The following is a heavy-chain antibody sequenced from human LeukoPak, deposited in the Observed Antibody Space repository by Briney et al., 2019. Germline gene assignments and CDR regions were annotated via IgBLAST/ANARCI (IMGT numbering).Heavy chain of an antibody. V-gene: IGHV4-59*01. J-gene: IGHJ3*02. Sequence: PSETLSLTCAVYGGSFSGYYWSWIRQPPGKGLEWIGYIYYSGSTNYNPSLKSRVTISVDTSKNQFSLKLSSVTAADTAVCYCARFRGYSYGPRAFDIWGQGTMVTVSS. CDR2: IYYSGST. CDR1: GGSFSGYY. CDR3: ARFRGYSYGPRAFDI. D-gene: IGHD5-18*01.